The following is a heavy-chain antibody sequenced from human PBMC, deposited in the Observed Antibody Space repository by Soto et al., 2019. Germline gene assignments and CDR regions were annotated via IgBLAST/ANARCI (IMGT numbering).Heavy chain of an antibody. CDR1: GFTFSSYA. D-gene: IGHD3-10*01. CDR2: ISGSGGST. Sequence: GGSLRLSCAASGFTFSSYAMSWVRQAPGKGLEWVSAISGSGGSTYYADSVKGRFTISRDNSKNTLYLQMNSLRAEDTAVYYCAKDLGAAWFGELPYFDYWGQGTLVTVSS. V-gene: IGHV3-23*01. CDR3: AKDLGAAWFGELPYFDY. J-gene: IGHJ4*02.